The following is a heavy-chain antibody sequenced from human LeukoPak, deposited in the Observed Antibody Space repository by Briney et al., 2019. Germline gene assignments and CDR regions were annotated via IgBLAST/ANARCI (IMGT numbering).Heavy chain of an antibody. CDR3: ARDHVSGYYYWIEYYFDY. CDR1: GYTFTSYY. CDR2: INPSGGST. J-gene: IGHJ4*02. Sequence: ASVKVSCKASGYTFTSYYMHWVRQAPGQGLEWMGIINPSGGSTSYAQKFQGRVTMTRDTSTSTVYMELNSLRAEDTAVYYCARDHVSGYYYWIEYYFDYWGQGTLVTVSS. D-gene: IGHD3-22*01. V-gene: IGHV1-46*01.